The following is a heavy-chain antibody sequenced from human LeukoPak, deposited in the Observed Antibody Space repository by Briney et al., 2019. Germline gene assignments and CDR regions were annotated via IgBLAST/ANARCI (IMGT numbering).Heavy chain of an antibody. CDR1: GGSISSYY. V-gene: IGHV4-4*07. Sequence: PSETLSLTCTVSGGSISSYYWSWIRQPAGKGLEWIGRIYTSGSTNYNPSLKSRDTMSVDTSKNQFSLKLSSVIAADTAVYYCARDSIVGASDYYYYYGMDVWGQGTTVTVSS. CDR2: IYTSGST. CDR3: ARDSIVGASDYYYYYGMDV. D-gene: IGHD1-26*01. J-gene: IGHJ6*02.